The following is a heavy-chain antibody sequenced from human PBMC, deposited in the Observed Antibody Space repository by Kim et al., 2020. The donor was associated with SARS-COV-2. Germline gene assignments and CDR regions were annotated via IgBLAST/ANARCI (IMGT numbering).Heavy chain of an antibody. CDR3: EASDY. J-gene: IGHJ4*02. CDR1: GFTFSRYA. V-gene: IGHV3-23*01. CDR2: ISDSGVRT. Sequence: GGSLRLSCAASGFTFSRYAMSWARQALGKGLEWVSTISDSGVRTHYADSVKGRFTISRDNSKSTLFLQMNSLRAEDTAVYYCEASDYWGQGSLVTVSS.